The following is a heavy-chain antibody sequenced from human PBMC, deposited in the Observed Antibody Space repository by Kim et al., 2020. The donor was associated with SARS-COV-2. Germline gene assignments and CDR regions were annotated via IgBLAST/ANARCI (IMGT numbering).Heavy chain of an antibody. CDR2: ISSSSSYT. Sequence: GGSLRLSCAASGFTFSDYYMSWIRQAPGKGLEWVSYISSSSSYTNYADSVKGRFTISRDNAKNSLYLQMNSLRAEDTAVYYCARVWSGLIYYFDYWGQGTLVTVSS. J-gene: IGHJ4*02. V-gene: IGHV3-11*03. D-gene: IGHD3-3*01. CDR1: GFTFSDYY. CDR3: ARVWSGLIYYFDY.